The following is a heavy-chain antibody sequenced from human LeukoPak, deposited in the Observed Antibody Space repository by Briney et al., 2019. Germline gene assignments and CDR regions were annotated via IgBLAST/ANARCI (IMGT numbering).Heavy chain of an antibody. D-gene: IGHD1-1*01. CDR2: IKQDETEK. CDR3: STGHWNDGLQAY. V-gene: IGHV3-7*03. J-gene: IGHJ4*02. CDR1: GFTFSNFW. Sequence: PGGSLRLSCTASGFTFSNFWMGWVRQAPGKGLEWVANIKQDETEKFYLGSVKGRFTISRDNARNSLYLQMNSLKTEDTAVYYCSTGHWNDGLQAYWGQGTLVTVSS.